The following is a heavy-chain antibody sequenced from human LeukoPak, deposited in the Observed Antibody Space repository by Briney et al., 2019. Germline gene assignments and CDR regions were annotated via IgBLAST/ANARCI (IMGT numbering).Heavy chain of an antibody. CDR3: AKPGGRVRGWYFDL. V-gene: IGHV3-23*01. J-gene: IGHJ2*01. CDR2: IGDSDDRS. CDR1: GFTFSSYA. Sequence: GGPLRLSCAASGFTFSSYAMSWVRQAPGKGPEWVSSIGDSDDRSSYADSVKGRFTISRDNSKNTLYLQLNSLTVDDTAVYYCAKPGGRVRGWYFDLWGRGTLVTVSS. D-gene: IGHD3-10*02.